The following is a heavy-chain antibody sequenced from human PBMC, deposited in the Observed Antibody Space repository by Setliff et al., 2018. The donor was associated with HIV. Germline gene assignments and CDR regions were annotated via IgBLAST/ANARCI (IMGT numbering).Heavy chain of an antibody. D-gene: IGHD1-26*01. Sequence: PGGSLRLSCAASAFTFSSYEMNWVRQAPGKGLEWVSAISGSGGSTYYADSVKGRFTISRDNSKNTLYLQMNSLRAEDTAVYYCAKSRESYSGVDYFDYWGQGTLVTVSS. CDR3: AKSRESYSGVDYFDY. CDR1: AFTFSSYE. V-gene: IGHV3-23*01. J-gene: IGHJ4*02. CDR2: ISGSGGST.